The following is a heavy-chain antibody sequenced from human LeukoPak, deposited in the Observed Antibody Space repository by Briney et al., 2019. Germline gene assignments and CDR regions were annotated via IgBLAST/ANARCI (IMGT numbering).Heavy chain of an antibody. J-gene: IGHJ4*02. CDR3: ASNWMSSSYYFGY. D-gene: IGHD3-22*01. V-gene: IGHV4-38-2*02. CDR1: GYSISSGYY. CDR2: MYHSGIT. Sequence: PSETLSLTCTVSGYSISSGYYWGWIRQPPGKGLEWIGNMYHSGITYYNPSLKSRVTISVDTSKNQLSLKLISVTAADTAVYYCASNWMSSSYYFGYWGQGTLVTVSS.